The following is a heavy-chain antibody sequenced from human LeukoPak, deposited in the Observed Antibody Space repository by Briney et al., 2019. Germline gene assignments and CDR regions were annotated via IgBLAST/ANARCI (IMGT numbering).Heavy chain of an antibody. V-gene: IGHV3-23*01. D-gene: IGHD5-12*01. CDR3: AKDVDILPLYYFDY. Sequence: GVSLRLSCAASGFTFSSYAMSWVRQAPGKGLEWVSAISGSGGSTYYADSVKGRFTISRDNSKNTLSLQMNSLRAEDTAVYYCAKDVDILPLYYFDYWGQGTLVTVSS. CDR1: GFTFSSYA. J-gene: IGHJ4*02. CDR2: ISGSGGST.